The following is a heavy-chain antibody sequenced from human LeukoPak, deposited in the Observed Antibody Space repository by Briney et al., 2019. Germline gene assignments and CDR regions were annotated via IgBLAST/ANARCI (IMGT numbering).Heavy chain of an antibody. CDR3: AKDMTPWVVTAKDDAFDI. CDR2: ISWNSGSI. V-gene: IGHV3-9*01. J-gene: IGHJ3*02. Sequence: GRSLRLSCAASGFTFDDYAMHWVRQAPGKGLEWVSGISWNSGSIGYADSVKGRFTISRDNAKNSLYLQMNSLRAEDTALYYCAKDMTPWVVTAKDDAFDIWGQGTMVTVSS. D-gene: IGHD2-21*02. CDR1: GFTFDDYA.